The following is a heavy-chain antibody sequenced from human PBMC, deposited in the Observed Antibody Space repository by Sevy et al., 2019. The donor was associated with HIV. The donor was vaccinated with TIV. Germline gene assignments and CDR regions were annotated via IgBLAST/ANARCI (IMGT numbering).Heavy chain of an antibody. CDR3: ARVGYYYDSSGYYRGWFDP. J-gene: IGHJ5*02. CDR1: GGSISSGGYS. V-gene: IGHV4-30-2*01. D-gene: IGHD3-22*01. CDR2: IYHSGST. Sequence: SETLSLTCAVSGGSISSGGYSWSWIRQPPGKGLEWIGYIYHSGSTYYNPSIKSQVTISVDRSKNQFSLKLSSVTAADTAVYYCARVGYYYDSSGYYRGWFDPWGQGTLVTVSS.